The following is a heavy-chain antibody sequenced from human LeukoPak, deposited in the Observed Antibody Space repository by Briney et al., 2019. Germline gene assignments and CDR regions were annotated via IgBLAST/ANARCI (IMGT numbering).Heavy chain of an antibody. Sequence: SETLSLTCAVYGGSFTGDYCSWIRQPPGKGLEWIGEINHSGSTNYNPSLKSRVTISVDTSKNQCSLKLSSLTAADTAVYYCARAGDSSGYSHYWGQGTLVTVSS. CDR3: ARAGDSSGYSHY. V-gene: IGHV4-34*01. CDR2: INHSGST. D-gene: IGHD3-22*01. J-gene: IGHJ4*02. CDR1: GGSFTGDY.